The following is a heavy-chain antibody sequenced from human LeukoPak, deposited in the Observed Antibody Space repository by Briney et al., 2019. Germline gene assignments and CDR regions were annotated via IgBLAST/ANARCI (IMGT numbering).Heavy chain of an antibody. V-gene: IGHV4-30-4*01. CDR1: GDSISGGDYY. D-gene: IGHD3-3*02. CDR2: IYYSGSA. J-gene: IGHJ5*02. CDR3: ARAFLLVRFDP. Sequence: SETLSLTCTVSGDSISGGDYYWSWVRQPPGKGLEWIGYIYYSGSAYFNPSLKSRLSMSVDTSKNQFSLKLSSVTAADTAIYYCARAFLLVRFDPWGQGTLVTVSS.